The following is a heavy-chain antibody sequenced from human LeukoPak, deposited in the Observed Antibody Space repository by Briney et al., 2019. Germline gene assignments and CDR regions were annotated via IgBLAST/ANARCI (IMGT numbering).Heavy chain of an antibody. CDR3: AKQSYARSLGE. Sequence: GGSLRLSCATSGFPFSDFSMSWVRQAPGKGLEWISTTNSGGTSTYYAESVKGRFTISRDNSKNTLYLQMSSLGVEDTAVYYCAKQSYARSLGEGGPGTLVSVSS. CDR1: GFPFSDFS. CDR2: TNSGGTST. J-gene: IGHJ4*02. D-gene: IGHD2-8*01. V-gene: IGHV3-23*01.